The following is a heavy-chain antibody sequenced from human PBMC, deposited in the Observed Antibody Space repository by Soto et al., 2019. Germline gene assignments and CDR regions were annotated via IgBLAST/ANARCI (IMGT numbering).Heavy chain of an antibody. CDR1: GGSISSGGYY. Sequence: SEPLSLTCTVSGGSISSGGYYWSRIRQHPGKGLEWIGYIYYSGSTYYNPSLKSRVTISVDTSKNQFSLKLSSVTAADTAVYYCARDCNYGSGRWYNWFDPWGQGTLVTVSS. J-gene: IGHJ5*02. CDR3: ARDCNYGSGRWYNWFDP. CDR2: IYYSGST. D-gene: IGHD3-10*01. V-gene: IGHV4-31*03.